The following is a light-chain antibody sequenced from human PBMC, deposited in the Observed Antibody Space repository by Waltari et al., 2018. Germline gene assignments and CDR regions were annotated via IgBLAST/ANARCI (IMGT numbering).Light chain of an antibody. J-gene: IGLJ3*02. V-gene: IGLV1-47*01. CDR1: GSNIGTNF. Sequence: QSALTQPPSASGAPGQRVTISCSGGGSNIGTNFVYWYKQLPGSAPKLLMYRTDQRPSGVPDRVSGSKSGTSGSLAISGLRAEDEADYYCASWDGTLSGWLFGGGTTLTVL. CDR3: ASWDGTLSGWL. CDR2: RTD.